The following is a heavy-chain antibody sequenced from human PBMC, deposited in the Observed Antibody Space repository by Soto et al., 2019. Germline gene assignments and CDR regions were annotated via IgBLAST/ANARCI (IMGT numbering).Heavy chain of an antibody. CDR1: GGSISSGGYY. V-gene: IGHV4-31*03. J-gene: IGHJ4*02. D-gene: IGHD2-2*02. CDR2: IYYSGST. Sequence: QVQLQESGPGLVKPSQTLSLTCTVSGGSISSGGYYWSWIRQHPGKGLEWIGYIYYSGSTYYNPSLKSRVTLSVDTSKNQFSLKLSSVTAADTAVYYCASHCSSTSCYMEAFDYWGQGTLVTVSS. CDR3: ASHCSSTSCYMEAFDY.